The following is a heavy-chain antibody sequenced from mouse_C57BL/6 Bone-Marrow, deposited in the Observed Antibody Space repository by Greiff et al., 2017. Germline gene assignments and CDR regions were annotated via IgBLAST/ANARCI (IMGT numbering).Heavy chain of an antibody. V-gene: IGHV6-3*01. J-gene: IGHJ3*01. CDR2: IRLKSDNYAT. Sequence: EVKLQESGGGLVQPGGSMKLSCVASGFTFSNYWMNWVRQSPEMGLEWVAQIRLKSDNYATHYAESVKGRFTISRDDSKISVYLQKNNLRAEDTGIYYCTEAWFAYWGQGTLVTVSA. CDR3: TEAWFAY. CDR1: GFTFSNYW.